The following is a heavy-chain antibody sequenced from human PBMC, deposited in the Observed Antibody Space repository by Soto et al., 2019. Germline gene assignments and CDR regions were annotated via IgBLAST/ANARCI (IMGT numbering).Heavy chain of an antibody. V-gene: IGHV5-51*01. D-gene: IGHD3-9*01. CDR3: ARHGVLRYFDWLPRPHYYYYGMDV. Sequence: PGESLKISCKGSGYSFTSYWIGWVRQMPGKGLEWMGIIYPGDSDTRYSPSFQGQVTISADKSISTAYLQWSSLKASDTAMYYCARHGVLRYFDWLPRPHYYYYGMDVWGQGTTVTVS. J-gene: IGHJ6*02. CDR2: IYPGDSDT. CDR1: GYSFTSYW.